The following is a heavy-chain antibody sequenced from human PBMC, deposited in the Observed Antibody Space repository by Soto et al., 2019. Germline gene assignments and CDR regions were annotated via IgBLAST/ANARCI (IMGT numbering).Heavy chain of an antibody. J-gene: IGHJ6*02. CDR2: IYPGDSGT. CDR1: GYSFTSYW. V-gene: IGHV5-51*01. CDR3: ARRGGSSGWYAFIGSDYYYGMDV. D-gene: IGHD6-19*01. Sequence: GEALKISCKGSGYSFTSYWIGWVRQMPGKGLEWMGIIYPGDSGTRYSPSFQGHATISADKSISTAYLQWSSLKASDTAMYYCARRGGSSGWYAFIGSDYYYGMDVWGQGTTVTVSS.